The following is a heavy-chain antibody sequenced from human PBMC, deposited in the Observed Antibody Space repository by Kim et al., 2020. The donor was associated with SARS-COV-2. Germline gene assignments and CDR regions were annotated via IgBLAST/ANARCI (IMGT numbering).Heavy chain of an antibody. CDR3: ARALGWFGA. J-gene: IGHJ5*02. D-gene: IGHD1-26*01. CDR2: GST. V-gene: IGHV1-46*01. Sequence: GSTSDAQKCQGRVTMTRDTSTSTVYMGLSSLRSEDTAVYYCARALGWFGAWGQGTLVTVSS.